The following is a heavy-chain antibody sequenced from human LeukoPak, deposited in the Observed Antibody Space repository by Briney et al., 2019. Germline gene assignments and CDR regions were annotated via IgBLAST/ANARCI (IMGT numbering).Heavy chain of an antibody. Sequence: PMASVKVSCKASGFTFTSSAMQWVRQARGQRLEWIGWIVVGSGNTNYAQKFQERVTITRDMSTSTAYMELSSLRSEDTAVYYCAAVGVVVVAATGGYNWFDPWGQGTLVTVSS. D-gene: IGHD2-15*01. J-gene: IGHJ5*02. CDR2: IVVGSGNT. CDR3: AAVGVVVVAATGGYNWFDP. V-gene: IGHV1-58*02. CDR1: GFTFTSSA.